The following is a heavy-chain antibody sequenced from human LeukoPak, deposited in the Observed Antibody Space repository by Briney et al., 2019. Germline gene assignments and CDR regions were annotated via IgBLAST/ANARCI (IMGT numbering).Heavy chain of an antibody. CDR1: GFTFSNYA. V-gene: IGHV3-23*01. J-gene: IGHJ4*02. D-gene: IGHD5-12*01. CDR3: AKDWMSTIINYFDY. Sequence: PGGSLRLSCVASGFTFSNYAMSWVRQTPGKGLEWVSSISGSGGSTHYADSVKGRFTFSRDNSKNILYLQMNSLRAEDTAVYYCAKDWMSTIINYFDYWGQGTLVTVSS. CDR2: ISGSGGST.